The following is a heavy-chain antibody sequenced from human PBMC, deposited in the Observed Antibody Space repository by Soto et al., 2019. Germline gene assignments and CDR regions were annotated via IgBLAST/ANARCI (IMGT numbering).Heavy chain of an antibody. J-gene: IGHJ4*02. V-gene: IGHV4-61*08. CDR2: IFYSGNT. Sequence: SETLSLTCTVSGVSVGSGGYSWSWIRQPPGKGLEWIGYIFYSGNTNYNPSLKSRVTISVDMSKNQFSLRLSSVTAADTAVYFCARNPLRLPFDSWGQGTLVTVSS. CDR1: GVSVGSGGYS. CDR3: ARNPLRLPFDS.